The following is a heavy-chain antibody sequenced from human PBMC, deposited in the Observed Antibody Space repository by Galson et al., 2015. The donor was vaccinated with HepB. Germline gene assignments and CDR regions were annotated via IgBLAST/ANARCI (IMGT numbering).Heavy chain of an antibody. CDR1: GGTFSSYA. CDR3: ASSYYDSSGYTSAFEI. CDR2: IIPIFGIA. J-gene: IGHJ3*02. V-gene: IGHV1-69*13. D-gene: IGHD3-22*01. Sequence: SVKVSCKASGGTFSSYAISWVRQAPGQGLEWMGGIIPIFGIANYAQKFQGRVTITADESTSTAYMELSSLRSEDTAVYYCASSYYDSSGYTSAFEIWGQGTMVTVSS.